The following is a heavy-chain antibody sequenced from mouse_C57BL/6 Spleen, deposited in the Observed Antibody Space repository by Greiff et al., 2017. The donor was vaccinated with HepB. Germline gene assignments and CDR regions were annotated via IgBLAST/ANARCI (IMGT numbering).Heavy chain of an antibody. V-gene: IGHV5-17*01. CDR3: ANHYYGSSYPAWFAY. CDR1: GFTFSDYG. Sequence: DVMVVESGGGLVKPGGSLKLSCAASGFTFSDYGMHWVRQAPEKGLEWVAYISSGSSTIYYADTVKGRFTISRDNAKNTLFLQMTSLRSEDTAMYYCANHYYGSSYPAWFAYWGQGTLVTVSA. J-gene: IGHJ3*01. CDR2: ISSGSSTI. D-gene: IGHD1-1*01.